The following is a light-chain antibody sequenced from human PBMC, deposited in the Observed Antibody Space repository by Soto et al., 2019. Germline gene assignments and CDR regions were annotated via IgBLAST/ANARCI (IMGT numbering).Light chain of an antibody. CDR3: QAYDYSLTASV. CDR1: SSDVVNDLL. CDR2: EGT. J-gene: IGLJ3*02. Sequence: QSALTQPASVSGSPGQSITISCTGTSSDVVNDLLVSWYQQQPGKAPKLMIYEGTKRPAGVSDRFSGSKSGNTASLTISGLQAEDEADYYCQAYDYSLTASVFGGGTKLTVL. V-gene: IGLV2-23*01.